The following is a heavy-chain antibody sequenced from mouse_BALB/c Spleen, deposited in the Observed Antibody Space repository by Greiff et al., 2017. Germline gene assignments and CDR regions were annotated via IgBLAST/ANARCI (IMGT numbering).Heavy chain of an antibody. CDR3: ARERGLGGSSPAWFAY. CDR2: ISSGGST. D-gene: IGHD1-1*01. CDR1: GFTFSSYA. Sequence: DVMLVESGGGLVKPGGSLKLSCAASGFTFSSYAMSWVRQTPEKRLEWVASISSGGSTYYPDSVKGRFTISRDNARNILYLQMSSLRSEDTAMYYCARERGLGGSSPAWFAYWGQGTLVTVSA. V-gene: IGHV5-6-5*01. J-gene: IGHJ3*01.